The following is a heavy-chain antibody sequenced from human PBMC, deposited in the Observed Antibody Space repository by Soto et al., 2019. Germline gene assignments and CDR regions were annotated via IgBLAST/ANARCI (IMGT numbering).Heavy chain of an antibody. V-gene: IGHV4-4*02. CDR2: IYHSGST. Sequence: QVQLQESGPGLVKPSGTLSLTCAVSSGSISSSNWWSWVRQPPGKGLEWIGEIYHSGSTNYNPSLKSRVTISVDKSKNQFSLKLSSVTAADTAVYYCARDLLHDYGDYEAMDVWGKGTTVTVSS. J-gene: IGHJ6*03. CDR3: ARDLLHDYGDYEAMDV. D-gene: IGHD4-17*01. CDR1: SGSISSSNW.